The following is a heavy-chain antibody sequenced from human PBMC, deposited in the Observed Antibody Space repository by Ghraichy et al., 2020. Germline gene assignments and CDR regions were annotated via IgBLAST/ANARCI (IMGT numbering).Heavy chain of an antibody. Sequence: GWINAGNGNTKYSQKFQGRVTITRDTSASTAYMELSSLRSEDTAVYYCARDLWGIAVAGIVWQLKDAFDIWGHGTMVTVSS. CDR3: ARDLWGIAVAGIVWQLKDAFDI. CDR2: INAGNGNT. D-gene: IGHD6-19*01. V-gene: IGHV1-3*01. J-gene: IGHJ3*02.